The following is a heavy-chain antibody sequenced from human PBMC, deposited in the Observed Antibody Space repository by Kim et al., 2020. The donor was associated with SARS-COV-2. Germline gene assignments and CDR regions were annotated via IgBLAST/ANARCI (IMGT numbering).Heavy chain of an antibody. Sequence: GGSLRLSCAASGFTLSSYPMNWVRQAPGKGLEWVSSISTSTTYIYYADSVKGRFTISRDDAKNSLYLQMNSLRAEDTAVYYCVREGPSGSQHAYWGQGTLVTVSS. CDR2: ISTSTTYI. J-gene: IGHJ4*02. D-gene: IGHD1-26*01. CDR1: GFTLSSYP. CDR3: VREGPSGSQHAY. V-gene: IGHV3-21*01.